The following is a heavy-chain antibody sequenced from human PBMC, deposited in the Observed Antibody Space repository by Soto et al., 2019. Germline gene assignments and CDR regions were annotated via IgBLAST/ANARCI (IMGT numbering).Heavy chain of an antibody. J-gene: IGHJ4*02. D-gene: IGHD3-16*01. V-gene: IGHV3-23*01. Sequence: GGSLRLSCAASGFTFSSYAMSWVRQAPGKGLEWVSAISGSGGSTYYEDSVKGRFTISRDNSKNTLYLQMNSLRAEDTAVYYCAKGLGAAPWYFDYWGQGTLVTVSS. CDR1: GFTFSSYA. CDR3: AKGLGAAPWYFDY. CDR2: ISGSGGST.